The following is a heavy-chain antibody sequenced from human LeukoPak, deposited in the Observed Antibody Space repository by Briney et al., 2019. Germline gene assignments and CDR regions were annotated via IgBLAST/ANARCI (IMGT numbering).Heavy chain of an antibody. V-gene: IGHV4-59*12. CDR1: GGSISSYY. D-gene: IGHD6-19*01. CDR3: AREKSGWDDYYYYYYMDV. CDR2: IYYSGST. Sequence: SETLSLTCTVSGGSISSYYWSWIRQPPGKGLEWIAYIYYSGSTNYNPSLKSRVTISVDTSKNQFSLKLSSVTAADTAVYYCAREKSGWDDYYYYYYMDVWGKGTTVTVSS. J-gene: IGHJ6*03.